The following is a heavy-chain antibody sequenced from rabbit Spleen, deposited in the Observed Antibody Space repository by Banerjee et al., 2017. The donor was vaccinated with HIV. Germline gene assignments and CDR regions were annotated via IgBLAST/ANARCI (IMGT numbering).Heavy chain of an antibody. CDR2: IYNGGAGNT. J-gene: IGHJ4*01. CDR3: ARMAGPSAYLWPYYFNL. V-gene: IGHV1S45*01. Sequence: QQQLEESGGGLVKPEGSLTLTCKASGFDFSGNYYMCWVRQAPGKGLEWIGCIYNGGAGNTYYASWARGRFTISETSSTTVTLQMTSLTVSDTATYFCARMAGPSAYLWPYYFNLWGQGTLVTVS. CDR1: GFDFSGNYY. D-gene: IGHD1-1*01.